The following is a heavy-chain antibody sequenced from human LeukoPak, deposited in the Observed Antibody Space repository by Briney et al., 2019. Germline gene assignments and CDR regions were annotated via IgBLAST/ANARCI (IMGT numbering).Heavy chain of an antibody. Sequence: ASVKVSCKASGYTFTGYYMHWVRQAPGQGLEWMGWINPNSGGTNYAQKFQGRVTMTRDTSISTAYMELSRLRSDDTAVYYCARGVDTSIRYYFDYWGQGTLVTVSS. D-gene: IGHD5-18*01. V-gene: IGHV1-2*02. CDR2: INPNSGGT. J-gene: IGHJ4*02. CDR3: ARGVDTSIRYYFDY. CDR1: GYTFTGYY.